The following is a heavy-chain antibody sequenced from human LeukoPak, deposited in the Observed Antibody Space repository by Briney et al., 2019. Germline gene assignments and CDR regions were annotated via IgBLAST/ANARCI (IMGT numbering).Heavy chain of an antibody. J-gene: IGHJ4*02. CDR1: GFTFSSYA. Sequence: GGSLRLSCSASGFTFSSYAMHWVRQATGKGLEYVSAISSNGGSTYYADSVRGRFTISRDNSKNTLYLQMSSLRAEDTAVYYCVKARYCSSTSCYSYFDYWGQGTLVTVSS. V-gene: IGHV3-64D*06. CDR3: VKARYCSSTSCYSYFDY. D-gene: IGHD2-2*01. CDR2: ISSNGGST.